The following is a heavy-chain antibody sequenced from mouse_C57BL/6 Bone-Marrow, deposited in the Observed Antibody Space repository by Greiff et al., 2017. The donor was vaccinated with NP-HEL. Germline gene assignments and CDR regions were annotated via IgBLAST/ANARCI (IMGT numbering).Heavy chain of an antibody. J-gene: IGHJ3*01. Sequence: EVQLVESGAELVRPGASVKLSCTASGFNIKDDYMHWVKQRPEQGLEWIGWIDPENGDTEYASKFQGKATITADTSSNTAYLQLSSLTSEDTAVYYCTTGDYGSSLAWFAYWGQGTLVTVSA. CDR1: GFNIKDDY. CDR2: IDPENGDT. D-gene: IGHD1-1*01. V-gene: IGHV14-4*01. CDR3: TTGDYGSSLAWFAY.